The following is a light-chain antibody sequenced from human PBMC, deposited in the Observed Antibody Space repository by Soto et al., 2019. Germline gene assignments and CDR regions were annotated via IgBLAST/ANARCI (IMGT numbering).Light chain of an antibody. CDR2: GTS. V-gene: IGKV3-20*01. CDR1: QSDGSNY. Sequence: EIVLTQSPATLSLSPGERATLSCRASQSDGSNYLAWYQQKPGQAPRLLIYGTSSRAAGIPDRFTGSGSGTDFTLTISRLEPEDFAVYYCQQYFEWPPMTFGQGTKVDIK. J-gene: IGKJ1*01. CDR3: QQYFEWPPMT.